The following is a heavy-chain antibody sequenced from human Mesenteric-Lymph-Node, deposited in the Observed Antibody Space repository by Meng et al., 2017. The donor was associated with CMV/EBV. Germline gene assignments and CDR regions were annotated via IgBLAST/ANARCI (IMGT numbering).Heavy chain of an antibody. CDR2: IIPIFGTA. J-gene: IGHJ5*02. CDR1: GGTFSSYA. D-gene: IGHD2-15*01. CDR3: ARDKGGGFDP. V-gene: IGHV1-69*05. Sequence: KVSCKTSGGTFSSYAINWVRQAPGEGLEWMGGIIPIFGTANYAQKFQGRVTITTDKSTSTAYMELSSLRSEDTAVYYCARDKGGGFDPWGQGTLVTVSS.